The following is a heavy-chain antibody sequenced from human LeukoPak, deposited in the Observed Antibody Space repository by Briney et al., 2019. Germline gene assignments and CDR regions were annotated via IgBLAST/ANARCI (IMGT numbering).Heavy chain of an antibody. CDR1: GFTFSDYY. V-gene: IGHV3-11*01. J-gene: IGHJ4*02. D-gene: IGHD6-13*01. Sequence: GGSLRLSCAASGFTFSDYYMSWIRQAPGKGLEWVSYISSSGSTIYYADSMKGRFTISRDNAKNSLYLQMNSLRAEDTAVYYCATQRGYSSSWSIDYWGQGTLVTVSS. CDR3: ATQRGYSSSWSIDY. CDR2: ISSSGSTI.